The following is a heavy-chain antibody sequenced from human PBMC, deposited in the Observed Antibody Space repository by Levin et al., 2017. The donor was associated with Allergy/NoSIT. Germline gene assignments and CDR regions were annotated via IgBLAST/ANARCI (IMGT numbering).Heavy chain of an antibody. CDR1: GYTFTGYY. CDR2: INPNSGGT. Sequence: PWASVKVSCKASGYTFTGYYMHWVRQAPGQGLEWMGWINPNSGGTNYAQKFQGRVTMTRDTSISTAYMELSRLRSDDTAVYYCARALTIAVAGWVGGYWGQGTLVTVSS. J-gene: IGHJ4*02. V-gene: IGHV1-2*02. D-gene: IGHD6-19*01. CDR3: ARALTIAVAGWVGGY.